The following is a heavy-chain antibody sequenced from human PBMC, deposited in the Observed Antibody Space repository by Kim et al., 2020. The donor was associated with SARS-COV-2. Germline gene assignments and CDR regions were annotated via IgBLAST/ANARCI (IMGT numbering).Heavy chain of an antibody. CDR3: TTLSFGAAAGGY. D-gene: IGHD6-25*01. Sequence: GGSLRLSCSVSGLSFRSVWMSWVRQAPGKGLEWVARVKSTTQGETPAYATPVKDRFVISRDDSQASVYLEMNDLKVEDTGVYFCTTLSFGAAAGGYWGQGVQVTVSS. CDR1: GLSFRSVW. V-gene: IGHV3-15*01. J-gene: IGHJ4*02. CDR2: VKSTTQGETP.